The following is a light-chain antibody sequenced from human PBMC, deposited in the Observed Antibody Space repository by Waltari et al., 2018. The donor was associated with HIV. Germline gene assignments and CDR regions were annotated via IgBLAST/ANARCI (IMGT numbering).Light chain of an antibody. CDR3: QSYDSSLSGYV. V-gene: IGLV1-40*01. CDR1: SSNIGAGYD. CDR2: GNT. J-gene: IGLJ1*01. Sequence: QSVLTQPPSVSGAPGQRVTISCTGSSSNIGAGYDVHWYQQLPGTAPKLLIYGNTKRPSGVPDRFSGSKSGTSASLAITGLLVEDEADYYCQSYDSSLSGYVFGTGTKVTVL.